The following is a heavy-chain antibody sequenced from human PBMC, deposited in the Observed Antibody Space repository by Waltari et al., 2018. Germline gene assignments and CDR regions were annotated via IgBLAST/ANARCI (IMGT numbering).Heavy chain of an antibody. D-gene: IGHD1-26*01. J-gene: IGHJ4*02. Sequence: QVQLVESGGGVVQPGRSLRLSCAASGFTFSSYGMPWVRQAPGKGLEWVAVISYDGSNKYYADSVKGRFTISRDNSKNTLYLQMNSLRAEDTAVYYCAKLCMGATRPPDYWGQGTLVTVSS. CDR1: GFTFSSYG. CDR2: ISYDGSNK. V-gene: IGHV3-30*18. CDR3: AKLCMGATRPPDY.